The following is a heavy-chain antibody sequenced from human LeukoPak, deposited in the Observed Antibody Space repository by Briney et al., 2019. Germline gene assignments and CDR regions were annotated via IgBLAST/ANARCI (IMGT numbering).Heavy chain of an antibody. CDR2: ISAYNGNT. Sequence: ASVKVSCKAFGYTFTKEAISWVRQAPGQGLEWMGWISAYNGNTNYAQKLQGRVTMTTDTSTSTAYMELRSLRSDDTAVYYCARDVRLELRFDPWGQGTLVTVSS. CDR1: GYTFTKEA. CDR3: ARDVRLELRFDP. J-gene: IGHJ5*02. V-gene: IGHV1-18*01. D-gene: IGHD1-7*01.